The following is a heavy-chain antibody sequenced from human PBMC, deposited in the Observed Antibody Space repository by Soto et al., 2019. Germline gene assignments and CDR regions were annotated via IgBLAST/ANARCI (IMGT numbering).Heavy chain of an antibody. CDR3: ARGGLVGYDFWSGYYTAGIDY. J-gene: IGHJ4*02. D-gene: IGHD3-3*01. V-gene: IGHV3-48*02. CDR1: GFTFSSYS. Sequence: RLSCAASGFTFSSYSMNWVRQAPGKGLEWVSYISSSSSTIYYADSVKGRFTISRDNAKNSLYLQMNSLRDEDTAVYYCARGGLVGYDFWSGYYTAGIDYWGQGTLVTVSS. CDR2: ISSSSSTI.